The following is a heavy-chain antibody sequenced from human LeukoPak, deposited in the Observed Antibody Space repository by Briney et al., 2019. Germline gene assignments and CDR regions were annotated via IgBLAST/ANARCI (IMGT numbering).Heavy chain of an antibody. Sequence: SETLSLTCTVSAGSISSYYWSWIRQPPGKGLEWIGYIYYSGSTNYNPSLKSRVTISVDTSKNQFSLKLSSVTAADTAVYYCARKYRGYCSGGSCYSYYYYYMDVWGKGTTVTISS. V-gene: IGHV4-59*01. D-gene: IGHD2-15*01. CDR2: IYYSGST. CDR3: ARKYRGYCSGGSCYSYYYYYMDV. J-gene: IGHJ6*03. CDR1: AGSISSYY.